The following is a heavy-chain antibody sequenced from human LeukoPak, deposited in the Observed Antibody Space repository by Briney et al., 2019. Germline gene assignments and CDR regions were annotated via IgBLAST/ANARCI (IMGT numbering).Heavy chain of an antibody. V-gene: IGHV3-21*01. CDR2: ISSGGRYV. CDR1: GFSFSTYS. Sequence: GSLRLSCAASGFSFSTYSMNWVRQAPGEGLEWVSSISSGGRYVYYADSVKGRFTISRDNAKNSLYLQMNSLRTEDTAVYYCTRDVRDEYTSGWYPIGYWGQGTLVTVSS. CDR3: TRDVRDEYTSGWYPIGY. D-gene: IGHD6-19*01. J-gene: IGHJ4*02.